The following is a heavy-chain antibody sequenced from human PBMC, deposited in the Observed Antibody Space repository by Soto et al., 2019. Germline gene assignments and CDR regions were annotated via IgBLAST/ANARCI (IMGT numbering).Heavy chain of an antibody. Sequence: QVHLVESGGGVVQPGRSLRLSCVASGFNFKAYGMHWVRQAPGKGLEWVAVISTDGTNQHHADSVKGRFTISRDNFKNTLYLQRESLGVEDTATYFCARSSGWYEADALDMWGQGTMVTVSA. CDR3: ARSSGWYEADALDM. V-gene: IGHV3-30-3*01. J-gene: IGHJ3*02. D-gene: IGHD6-19*01. CDR1: GFNFKAYG. CDR2: ISTDGTNQ.